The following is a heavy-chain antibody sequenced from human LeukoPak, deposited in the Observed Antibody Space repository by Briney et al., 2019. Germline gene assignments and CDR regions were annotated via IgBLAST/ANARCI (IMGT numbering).Heavy chain of an antibody. V-gene: IGHV3-48*03. Sequence: PGGSLRLSCAASGFTFSSYEMNWVRQPPGKGLEWVSYISSSGSTIYYADSVKGRFTISRDNAKNSLYLQMNSLRAEDTAVYYCARGLRGYSYGSDYWGQGTLVTVSS. CDR1: GFTFSSYE. CDR3: ARGLRGYSYGSDY. D-gene: IGHD5-18*01. J-gene: IGHJ4*02. CDR2: ISSSGSTI.